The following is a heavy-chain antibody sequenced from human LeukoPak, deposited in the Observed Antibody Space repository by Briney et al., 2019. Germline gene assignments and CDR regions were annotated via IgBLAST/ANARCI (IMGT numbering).Heavy chain of an antibody. CDR1: GGSISSGGYY. CDR2: IYYSGST. Sequence: SETLSLTYTVSGGSISSGGYYWSWIRQHPGKGPEWIGYIYYSGSTYYNPSLKSRVTISVDTSKNQFSLKLSSVTAADTAVYYCARDPALGAFDIWGQGTMVTVSS. CDR3: ARDPALGAFDI. J-gene: IGHJ3*02. V-gene: IGHV4-31*03. D-gene: IGHD2-2*01.